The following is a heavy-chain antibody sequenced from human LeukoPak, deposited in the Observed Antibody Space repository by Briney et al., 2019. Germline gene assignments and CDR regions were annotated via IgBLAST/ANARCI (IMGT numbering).Heavy chain of an antibody. CDR2: ISWDGGST. D-gene: IGHD6-13*01. CDR3: AKDMSYSSSWYLDY. Sequence: PGGSLRLSCAASGFTFDDYAMHWVRQAPGKGLEWVSLISWDGGSTYYADSVKDGLTISRDNSKNCLYLQMDSLRAEDSALYYCAKDMSYSSSWYLDYWGQGTVVTVSS. J-gene: IGHJ4*02. CDR1: GFTFDDYA. V-gene: IGHV3-43D*03.